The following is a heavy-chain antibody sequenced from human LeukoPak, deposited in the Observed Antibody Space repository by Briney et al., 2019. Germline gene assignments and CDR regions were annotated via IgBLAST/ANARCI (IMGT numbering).Heavy chain of an antibody. CDR3: ARGESGAGGHFDY. J-gene: IGHJ4*02. CDR1: SGSISTTSYY. D-gene: IGHD3-10*01. V-gene: IGHV4-39*07. Sequence: SETLSLTCTVSSGSISTTSYYWSWIRQPPGKGLEWIGEINHSGSTNYNPSLKSRVTISVDTSKNQFSLKLSSVTAADTAVYYCARGESGAGGHFDYWGQGTLVTVSS. CDR2: INHSGST.